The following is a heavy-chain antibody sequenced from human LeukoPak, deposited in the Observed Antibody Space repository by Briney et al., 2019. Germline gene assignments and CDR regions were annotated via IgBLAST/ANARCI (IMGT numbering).Heavy chain of an antibody. D-gene: IGHD1-26*01. CDR1: GFTFSSYG. V-gene: IGHV3-30*03. CDR2: ISYDGSNK. CDR3: AIVGATDYYYYYGMDV. Sequence: PGRSLRLSCAASGFTFSSYGMHWVRQAPGKGLEWVAVISYDGSNKYYADSVKGRFTISRDNSKNMLYLQMNSLRAEDTAVYYCAIVGATDYYYYYGMDVWGQGTTVTVSS. J-gene: IGHJ6*02.